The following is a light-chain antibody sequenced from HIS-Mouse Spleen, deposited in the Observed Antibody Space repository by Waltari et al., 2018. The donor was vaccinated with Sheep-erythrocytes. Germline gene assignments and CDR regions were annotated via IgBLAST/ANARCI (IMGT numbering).Light chain of an antibody. V-gene: IGLV2-11*01. CDR3: CSYAGSYNHV. CDR2: DVS. Sequence: QSALTQPRSVSGSPGQSVTISCTGTSSDVGGYNYVSWYQQHPGKAPKLMIYDVSKRPSGVPDRFSGSKSGTTASLTSSGLQAEDEADYYCCSYAGSYNHVFATGTKVTVL. CDR1: SSDVGGYNY. J-gene: IGLJ1*01.